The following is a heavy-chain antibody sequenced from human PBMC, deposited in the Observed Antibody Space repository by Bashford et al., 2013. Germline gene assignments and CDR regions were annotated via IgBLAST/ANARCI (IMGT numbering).Heavy chain of an antibody. Sequence: SETLSLTCTVSGGSISSGGYYWSWIRQPPGKGLEWIGYIYYSGSTNYNPSLKSRVTISVDTSKNQFSLKLSSVTAADTAVYYCAKEAVGVYGVVKPLDPWGQGTLVTVSS. CDR2: IYYSGST. D-gene: IGHD3-3*01. J-gene: IGHJ5*01. CDR1: GGSISSGGYY. CDR3: AKEAVGVYGVVKPLDP. V-gene: IGHV4-61*08.